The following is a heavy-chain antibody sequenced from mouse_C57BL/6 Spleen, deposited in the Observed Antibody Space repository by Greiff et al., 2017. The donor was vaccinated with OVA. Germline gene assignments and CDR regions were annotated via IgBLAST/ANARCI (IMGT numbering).Heavy chain of an antibody. J-gene: IGHJ4*01. D-gene: IGHD1-1*01. Sequence: VKLMESGPGLVQPSQSLSITCTVSGFSLTSYGVHWVRQSPGKGLEWLGVIWSGGSTDSNAAFISRLSISKDNSKSQVFFKMNSLQADDTAIYSCARNFITTVVASYYYAMDYWGQGTSVTVSS. CDR3: ARNFITTVVASYYYAMDY. CDR2: IWSGGST. V-gene: IGHV2-2*01. CDR1: GFSLTSYG.